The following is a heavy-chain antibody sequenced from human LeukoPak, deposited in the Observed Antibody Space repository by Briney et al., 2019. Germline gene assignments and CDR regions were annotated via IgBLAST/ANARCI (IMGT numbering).Heavy chain of an antibody. CDR2: IIPIFGTA. CDR3: GLTLELGNNRFDP. D-gene: IGHD1-7*01. CDR1: GGTFSSYA. J-gene: IGHJ5*02. V-gene: IGHV1-69*05. Sequence: SVKVSCKASGGTFSSYAISWVRQAPGQGLEWMGGIIPIFGTANYAQKFQGRVTITTDESTSTAYMELSSLRSEDTAVYYCGLTLELGNNRFDPWGQGTLVTVSS.